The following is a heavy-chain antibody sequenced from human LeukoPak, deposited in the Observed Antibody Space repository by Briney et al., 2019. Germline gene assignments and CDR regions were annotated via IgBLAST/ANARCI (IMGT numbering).Heavy chain of an antibody. Sequence: GGSLRLSCAASGFTFSNYAMTWVRQAPGTGLEWVSAISGSGGTTEHADSVKGRFTISGDNSKNTLHLQMNSLRADDTALYYCAKGLINDWSALDSWGQGPLVTVSS. CDR3: AKGLINDWSALDS. J-gene: IGHJ4*02. D-gene: IGHD3-9*01. CDR1: GFTFSNYA. CDR2: ISGSGGTT. V-gene: IGHV3-23*01.